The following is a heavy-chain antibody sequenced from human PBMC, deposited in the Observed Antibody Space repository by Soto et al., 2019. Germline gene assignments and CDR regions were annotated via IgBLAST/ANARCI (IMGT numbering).Heavy chain of an antibody. Sequence: QAQLEQSGAEVKKPGASVKVSCKSSGYTFSTSGISWVRQAPGQGREWMGWISTYNGDANYAQRFQGRGTMTTDTSTSTTFMERRSLRSDDTAVYYCAREGPRPYYYYGMDVWGQGTTVTVSS. CDR2: ISTYNGDA. J-gene: IGHJ6*02. V-gene: IGHV1-18*01. D-gene: IGHD6-6*01. CDR3: AREGPRPYYYYGMDV. CDR1: GYTFSTSG.